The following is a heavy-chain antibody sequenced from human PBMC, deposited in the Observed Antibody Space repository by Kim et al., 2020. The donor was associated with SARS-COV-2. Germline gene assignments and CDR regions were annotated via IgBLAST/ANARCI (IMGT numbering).Heavy chain of an antibody. J-gene: IGHJ4*02. V-gene: IGHV7-4-1*02. D-gene: IGHD2-21*02. CDR1: GYTFNTYA. CDR2: INTNTGNP. Sequence: ASVKVSCKASGYTFNTYAMHWVRQAPGQGLEWMGWINTNTGNPSYARGFIGRFVFSSETPVSTAYLQITSLKAEDTAVYYCARDLGYCGNDCFPTTFDYWGRGTLV. CDR3: ARDLGYCGNDCFPTTFDY.